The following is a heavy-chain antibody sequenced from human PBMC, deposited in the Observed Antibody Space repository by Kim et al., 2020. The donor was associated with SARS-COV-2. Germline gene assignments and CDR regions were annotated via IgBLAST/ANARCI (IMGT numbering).Heavy chain of an antibody. CDR3: AKGVDSTGYYNWFDP. V-gene: IGHV3-23*01. Sequence: YADSVKGRFTISRDNSKNTLYLQMNSRRAEDTAVYYCAKGVDSTGYYNWFDPWGQGALVTVSS. J-gene: IGHJ5*02. D-gene: IGHD3-22*01.